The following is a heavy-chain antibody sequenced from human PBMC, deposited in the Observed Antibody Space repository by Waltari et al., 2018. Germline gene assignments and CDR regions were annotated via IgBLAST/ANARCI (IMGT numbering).Heavy chain of an antibody. V-gene: IGHV3-30*04. J-gene: IGHJ4*02. Sequence: QVELVESGGGVAQPGRSLRLSCAASGFTFSYYAMHWVRQAPGKGLEWVAVVSFDGSTQDYADSVKGRFTISRDNSKNTLYLQMNSLITEDTAVYYCARDSWSGNYPDWDFWGQGTLVTVSS. CDR2: VSFDGSTQ. CDR1: GFTFSYYA. D-gene: IGHD3-10*01. CDR3: ARDSWSGNYPDWDF.